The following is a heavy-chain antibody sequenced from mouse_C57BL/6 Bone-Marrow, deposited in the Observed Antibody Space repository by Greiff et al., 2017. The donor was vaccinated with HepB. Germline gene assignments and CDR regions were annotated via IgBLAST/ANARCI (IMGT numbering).Heavy chain of an antibody. D-gene: IGHD1-1*01. J-gene: IGHJ1*03. CDR2: IHPNSGST. V-gene: IGHV1-64*01. CDR3: ATGSSYRWYFDD. Sequence: VQLQQPGAELVKPGASVKLSCKASGYTFTSYWMHWVKQRPGQGLEWIGMIHPNSGSTNYNEKFKSKATLTVDKSSSTAYMQLSSLTSEDSAVYYCATGSSYRWYFDDWGTGTTVTVSS. CDR1: GYTFTSYW.